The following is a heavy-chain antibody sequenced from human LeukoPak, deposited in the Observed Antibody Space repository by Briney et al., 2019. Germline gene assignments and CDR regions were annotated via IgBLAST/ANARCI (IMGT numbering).Heavy chain of an antibody. CDR1: GYSISSGYY. CDR2: IYHSGST. J-gene: IGHJ4*02. V-gene: IGHV4-38-2*02. CDR3: ARGLQEWLLLFDY. D-gene: IGHD3-3*01. Sequence: SETLSLTCTVSGYSISSGYYWGWIRQPPGKGLEWIGSIYHSGSTYYNPSLKSRVTISVDTSKNQFSLKLSSVTAADTAVYCCARGLQEWLLLFDYWGQGTLVTVSS.